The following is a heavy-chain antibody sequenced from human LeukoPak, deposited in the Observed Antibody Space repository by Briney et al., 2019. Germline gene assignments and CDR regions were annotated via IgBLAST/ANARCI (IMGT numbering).Heavy chain of an antibody. V-gene: IGHV3-21*01. CDR1: GFTFSSYS. CDR3: GRGPGGSGSYYDY. D-gene: IGHD3-10*01. J-gene: IGHJ4*02. CDR2: ISSSSSYI. Sequence: NPGGSLRLSCAASGFTFSSYSMNWVRQAPGKGLEWVSSISSSSSYIYYADSVKGRFTISRDNAKNSLYLQMNSLRTEDAAVYYCGRGPGGSGSYYDYWGQGTLVTVSS.